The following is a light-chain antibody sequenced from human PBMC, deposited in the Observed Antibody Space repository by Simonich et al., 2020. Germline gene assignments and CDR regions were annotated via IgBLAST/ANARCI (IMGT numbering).Light chain of an antibody. V-gene: IGKV3-11*01. CDR3: QQRSNWPPMYT. Sequence: EIVLTQSPATLSLSPGERATLSCRASQSVSSYLAWYQQKPRQAPRLLLYDASNRATGIPARFSGSGSGTDFTLTISSLEPEDFAVYYCQQRSNWPPMYTFGQGTKLEIK. CDR2: DAS. J-gene: IGKJ2*01. CDR1: QSVSSY.